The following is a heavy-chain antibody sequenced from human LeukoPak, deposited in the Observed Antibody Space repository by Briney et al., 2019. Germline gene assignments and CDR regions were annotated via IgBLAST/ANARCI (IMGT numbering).Heavy chain of an antibody. CDR1: GFTFSSYW. CDR2: IKQDGSEK. D-gene: IGHD1-26*01. V-gene: IGHV3-7*01. CDR3: ASYIVGPTLDY. J-gene: IGHJ4*02. Sequence: GGSLRLSCAASGFTFSSYWMTWVRQAPGKGLEWVANIKQDGSEKYYVDSVKGRFTISRDNAKNSLPLQMNSLRAEDTAVYYCASYIVGPTLDYWGQGTLVTVSS.